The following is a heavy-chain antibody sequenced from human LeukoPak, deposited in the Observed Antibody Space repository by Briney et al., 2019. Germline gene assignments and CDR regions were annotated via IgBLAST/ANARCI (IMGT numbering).Heavy chain of an antibody. CDR3: ARSRDDFWSGYYLDY. Sequence: LTGGSLRLSCAASGFTFSSYSMNWVRQAPGKGLEWVSYISSSSTIYYADSVKGRFTISRDNAKNSLYLQMNSLRDEDTAVYYCARSRDDFWSGYYLDYWGQGTLVTVSS. V-gene: IGHV3-48*02. J-gene: IGHJ4*02. CDR1: GFTFSSYS. CDR2: ISSSSTI. D-gene: IGHD3-3*01.